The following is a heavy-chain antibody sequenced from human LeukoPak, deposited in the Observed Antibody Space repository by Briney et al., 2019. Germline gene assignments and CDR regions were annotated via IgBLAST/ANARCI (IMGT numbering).Heavy chain of an antibody. CDR2: VNCDNENA. J-gene: IGHJ5*02. D-gene: IGHD1-20*01. CDR3: TRGPFLNGNAYNWFDP. V-gene: IGHV1-8*03. CDR1: GYTFTSFD. Sequence: ASVKVSCKTSGYTFTSFDINWVRHTTGHGPEWMGWVNCDNENARYARKFQGRVAITRDTSTRTVYLELNNLSSDDTAMYYCTRGPFLNGNAYNWFDPWGQGTLVTVSS.